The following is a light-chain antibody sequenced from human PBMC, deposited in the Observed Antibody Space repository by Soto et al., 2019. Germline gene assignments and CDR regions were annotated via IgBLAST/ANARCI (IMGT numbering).Light chain of an antibody. CDR2: DVN. CDR1: SNDVGGYNY. V-gene: IGLV2-11*01. Sequence: QSALTQPRSVSGSPGQSVTTSCTGTSNDVGGYNYVSWYQQHPGKAPKLLISDVNKRPSGVPDRFSGSKSGNTASLIISGLQAEDEADYYCCSYAGSSTWVFGGGTKVTVL. CDR3: CSYAGSSTWV. J-gene: IGLJ3*02.